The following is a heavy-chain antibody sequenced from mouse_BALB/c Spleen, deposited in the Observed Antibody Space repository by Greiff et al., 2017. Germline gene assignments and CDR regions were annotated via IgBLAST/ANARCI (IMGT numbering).Heavy chain of an antibody. V-gene: IGHV1-69*01. D-gene: IGHD1-1*01. J-gene: IGHJ3*01. Sequence: QVQLQQSGAELVMPGASVKMSCTASGYTFTDYWMHWVKQRPGQGLEWIGAIDTSDGYTGYTQKFKGKATLTVDESSSTAYMQLSSLTSEDSAVYDDAGDYCCSYAWCAYWGQGTLVTVS. CDR1: GYTFTDYW. CDR3: AGDYCCSYAWCAY. CDR2: IDTSDGYT.